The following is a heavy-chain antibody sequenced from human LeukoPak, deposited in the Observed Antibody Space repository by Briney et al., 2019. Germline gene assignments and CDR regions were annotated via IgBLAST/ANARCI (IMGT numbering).Heavy chain of an antibody. CDR3: ARVNKITMIGAVDY. CDR2: INHSGST. CDR1: GGSFSGYY. D-gene: IGHD3-22*01. Sequence: SETLSLTCAVYGGSFSGYYWSWIRQPPGKGLEWIGDINHSGSTNYNPSLKSRVTISVDTSKNQFSLKLSSVTAADTAVYYCARVNKITMIGAVDYWGQGTLVTVSS. J-gene: IGHJ4*02. V-gene: IGHV4-34*01.